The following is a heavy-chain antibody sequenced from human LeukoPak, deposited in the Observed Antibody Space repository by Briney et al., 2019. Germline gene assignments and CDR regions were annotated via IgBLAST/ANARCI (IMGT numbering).Heavy chain of an antibody. CDR1: GFTFSSYA. D-gene: IGHD3-3*01. V-gene: IGHV3-30-3*01. J-gene: IGHJ4*02. Sequence: GRSLRLSCAASGFTFSSYAMHWVHQAPGKGLEWVAVISYDGSNKYYADSVKGRFTISRDNSKNTLYLQMNSLRAEDTAVYYCARGHPEGLRFLEWLREPHSIDYWGQGTLVTVSS. CDR2: ISYDGSNK. CDR3: ARGHPEGLRFLEWLREPHSIDY.